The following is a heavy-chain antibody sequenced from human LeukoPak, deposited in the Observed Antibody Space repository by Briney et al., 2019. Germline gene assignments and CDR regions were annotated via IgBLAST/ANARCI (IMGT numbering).Heavy chain of an antibody. CDR1: GFTFSTYW. CDR3: AREMGWNYGDY. D-gene: IGHD1-7*01. V-gene: IGHV3-7*05. J-gene: IGHJ4*02. Sequence: GGSLRLSCAASGFTFSTYWMTWVRQAPGKGLEWVANIKKDGSEKYYVDSVRGRFAISRDNAKNSLCLQMNSLRAEDTAVYYCAREMGWNYGDYWGQGTLVTVSS. CDR2: IKKDGSEK.